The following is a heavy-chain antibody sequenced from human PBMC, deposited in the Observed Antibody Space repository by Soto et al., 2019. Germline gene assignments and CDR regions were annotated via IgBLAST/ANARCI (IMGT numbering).Heavy chain of an antibody. Sequence: EVQLLESGGGVVQPGGSLRLSCAASGFTFNNYALNWVRQAPGKGLEWVSSISGTGGSTFYAGSAKGRFTISRDNSKNTLFLQMTSLRAEDTAVYYCGKGNSKWGTGDAFDIWAQVTMVTVSS. D-gene: IGHD7-27*01. V-gene: IGHV3-23*01. CDR1: GFTFNNYA. CDR2: ISGTGGST. J-gene: IGHJ3*02. CDR3: GKGNSKWGTGDAFDI.